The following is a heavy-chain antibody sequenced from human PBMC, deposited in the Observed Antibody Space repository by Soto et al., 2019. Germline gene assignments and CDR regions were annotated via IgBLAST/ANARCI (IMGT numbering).Heavy chain of an antibody. CDR3: ARGYLGYCSGGSCYSMLDY. CDR1: GFTFSSYA. D-gene: IGHD2-15*01. V-gene: IGHV3-30-3*01. CDR2: ISYDGSNK. J-gene: IGHJ4*02. Sequence: GGSLRLSCAASGFTFSSYAMHWVRQAPGKGLEWVAVISYDGSNKYYADSVKGRFTISRDNSKNTLYLQMNSLRAEDTAVYYGARGYLGYCSGGSCYSMLDYWGQGTLVTVSS.